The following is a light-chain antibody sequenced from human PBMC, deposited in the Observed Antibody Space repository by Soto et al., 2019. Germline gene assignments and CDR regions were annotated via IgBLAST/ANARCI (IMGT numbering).Light chain of an antibody. CDR1: QSVSSN. J-gene: IGKJ4*01. V-gene: IGKV3-15*01. CDR3: QQYNNWPPL. CDR2: GAS. Sequence: EIVMTQSPATLSVSPGGRATLSCRASQSVSSNLAWYQQKPGQAPRLLIYGASTRATGIPARFGGSGSGTEFTLTISSLQSEDFAVYYCQQYNNWPPLFGGGTKVDIK.